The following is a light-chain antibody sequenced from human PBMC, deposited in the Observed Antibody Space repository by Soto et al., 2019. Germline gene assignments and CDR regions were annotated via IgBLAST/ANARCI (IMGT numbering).Light chain of an antibody. CDR3: QQRFSWPPT. J-gene: IGKJ4*01. CDR2: DTS. V-gene: IGKV3-11*01. Sequence: EIGLTQSPATLSLSPGERATLSCRASQSISRYLAWYQQKPGQAPRLVIHDTSTRATGVPDTFSGSGSGTEFTLTFSSLEPEDFATYYCQQRFSWPPTFGGGTHIEIK. CDR1: QSISRY.